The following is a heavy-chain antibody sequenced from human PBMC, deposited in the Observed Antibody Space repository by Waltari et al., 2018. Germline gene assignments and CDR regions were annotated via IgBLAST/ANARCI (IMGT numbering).Heavy chain of an antibody. Sequence: EVQLVESGGGLVKPGGSLRLSCAASGFTFSSYSMNWVRQAPGKGLEWVSSISSSSSYIYYADSVKGRFTISRDNAKNSLYLQMNSPRAEDTAVYYCARDLVRGLVSSYWGQGTLVTVSS. CDR2: ISSSSSYI. J-gene: IGHJ4*02. D-gene: IGHD3-10*01. CDR3: ARDLVRGLVSSY. V-gene: IGHV3-21*01. CDR1: GFTFSSYS.